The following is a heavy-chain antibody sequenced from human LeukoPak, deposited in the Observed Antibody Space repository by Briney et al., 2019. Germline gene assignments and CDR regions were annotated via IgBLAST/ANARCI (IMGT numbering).Heavy chain of an antibody. V-gene: IGHV3-64*02. CDR3: ARIGLGNFYDL. J-gene: IGHJ5*02. CDR1: GFTFSGFS. Sequence: PGGSLRLSCAGSGFTFSGFSMHWVRQAPGRGLEYVSAINGAGDRTYYADSVRGRFSISRDNSKNTLYLQMGNLRGEDMALYFCARIGLGNFYDLWGQGTLVTVSA. D-gene: IGHD3-10*01. CDR2: INGAGDRT.